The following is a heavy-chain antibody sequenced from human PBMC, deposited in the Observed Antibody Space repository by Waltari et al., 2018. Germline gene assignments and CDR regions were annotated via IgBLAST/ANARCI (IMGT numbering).Heavy chain of an antibody. J-gene: IGHJ3*02. D-gene: IGHD2-15*01. CDR2: FIPFLGIA. Sequence: QVQLVQSGAEVKKPGSSVKVSCKASGGTFSSYTISWVRQAPGQGLEWMVRFIPFLGIANYAQKFQVNVTITANKATSTAYMELGCMRSEDEAVYYCARARGVVPPLDAFDIWGQGTMVTVSS. V-gene: IGHV1-69*02. CDR1: GGTFSSYT. CDR3: ARARGVVPPLDAFDI.